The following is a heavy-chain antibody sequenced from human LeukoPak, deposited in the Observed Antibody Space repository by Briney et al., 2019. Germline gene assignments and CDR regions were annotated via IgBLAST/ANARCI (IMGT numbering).Heavy chain of an antibody. CDR3: ARVGYYYGSSGFGGFDY. V-gene: IGHV4-39*01. J-gene: IGHJ4*02. CDR1: GGSISSSSYY. D-gene: IGHD3-22*01. Sequence: SETLSLTCTVSGGSISSSSYYWGRIRQPPGKGLEWTGSIYYSGSTYYNPSLKSRVTISVDTSKNQFSLKLISVTAAATAVYYCARVGYYYGSSGFGGFDYWGQGTLVTVSS. CDR2: IYYSGST.